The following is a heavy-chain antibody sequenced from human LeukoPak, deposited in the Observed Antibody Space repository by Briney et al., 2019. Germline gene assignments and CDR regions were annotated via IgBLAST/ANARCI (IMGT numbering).Heavy chain of an antibody. Sequence: PGGSLRLSCAASGFTFSTYAMSWVRQAPGKGLEWVSTVSTSGGSTYYADSVKGRFTISRDNSKNTQYLQMNSLRAEDTALYYCLREKGWYDSSGYYSWGQGTLVTVSS. V-gene: IGHV3-23*01. CDR3: LREKGWYDSSGYYS. CDR1: GFTFSTYA. J-gene: IGHJ4*02. CDR2: VSTSGGST. D-gene: IGHD3-22*01.